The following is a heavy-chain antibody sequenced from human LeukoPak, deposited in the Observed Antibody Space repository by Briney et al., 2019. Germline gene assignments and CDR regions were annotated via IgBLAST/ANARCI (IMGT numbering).Heavy chain of an antibody. CDR3: AREWIMDY. J-gene: IGHJ4*02. D-gene: IGHD5-12*01. CDR2: INQDGSAK. CDR1: GLIFSSSW. Sequence: GGSLRLSCAAAGLIFSSSWMNWVRQAPGKGLEWVANINQDGSAKYYVDSVRGRFTISRDNAENSLYLQMNSLRAEDTAVYYCAREWIMDYWGQGALVTVSS. V-gene: IGHV3-7*01.